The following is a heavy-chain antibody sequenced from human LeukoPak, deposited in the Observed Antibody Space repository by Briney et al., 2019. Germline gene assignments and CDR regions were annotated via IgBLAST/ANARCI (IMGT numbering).Heavy chain of an antibody. CDR1: GFTFSSYG. D-gene: IGHD4-17*01. V-gene: IGHV3-30*02. CDR3: AKDDYGDYSYDY. Sequence: QPEGSLRLSCAASGFTFSSYGMHWVRQAPGKGLEWVAFIRYDGSNKYYADSVKGRFTISRDNSKNTLYLQMNSLRAEDTAVYYCAKDDYGDYSYDYWGQGTLVTVSS. CDR2: IRYDGSNK. J-gene: IGHJ4*02.